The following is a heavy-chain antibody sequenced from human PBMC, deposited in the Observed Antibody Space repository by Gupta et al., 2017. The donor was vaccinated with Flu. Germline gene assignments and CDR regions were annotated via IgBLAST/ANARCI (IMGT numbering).Heavy chain of an antibody. CDR2: NNPDGSST. J-gene: IGHJ4*02. CDR3: DKVNSGC. V-gene: IGHV3-74*03. D-gene: IGHD1-1*01. Sequence: AASGFTFSSSYLEWVRQAPGKGLVWVSRNNPDGSSTTYAESVKGRFTISRDNAKNKLYLQMNRLGDDDAAVYYCDKVNSGCWGQGTLVTVSS. CDR1: GFTFSSSY.